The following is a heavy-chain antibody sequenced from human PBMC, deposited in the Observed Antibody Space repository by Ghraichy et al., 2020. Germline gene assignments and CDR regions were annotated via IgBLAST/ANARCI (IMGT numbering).Heavy chain of an antibody. CDR2: ISGSGGST. J-gene: IGHJ6*02. V-gene: IGHV3-23*01. CDR3: AKDAGSYYDFWSGYYTGNPGYYGMDV. CDR1: GFTFSSYA. Sequence: GGSLRLSCAASGFTFSSYAMSWVRQAPGKGLEWVSAISGSGGSTYYADSVKGRFTISRDNSKNTLYLQMNSLRAEDTAVYYCAKDAGSYYDFWSGYYTGNPGYYGMDVWGQGTTVTVSS. D-gene: IGHD3-3*01.